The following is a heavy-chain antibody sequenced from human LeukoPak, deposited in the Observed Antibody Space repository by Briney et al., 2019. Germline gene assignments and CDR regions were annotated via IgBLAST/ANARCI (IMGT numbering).Heavy chain of an antibody. J-gene: IGHJ5*02. CDR2: ISYDETTK. CDR1: GFTFPTYG. CDR3: ARGDYFDSSGYFYGDL. D-gene: IGHD3-22*01. V-gene: IGHV3-33*01. Sequence: PGGSLRLSCAASGFTFPTYGFHWVRQAPGKGLEWVALISYDETTKYYADSVKGRFTVSRDNYRDSVFLQMDSLRGDDTAVYYCARGDYFDSSGYFYGDLWGQGTLVSVSS.